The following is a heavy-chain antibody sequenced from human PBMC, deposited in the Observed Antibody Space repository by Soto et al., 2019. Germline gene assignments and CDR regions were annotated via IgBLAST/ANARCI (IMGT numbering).Heavy chain of an antibody. J-gene: IGHJ3*01. Sequence: QVQLVQSGAEVKKPGSSVKVSCKDSGGTFSNFAFSWVRQAPGPGLEWMGGIIPMSGTSNYAQKFQGRVTMTADESTRTAYMELNRLISEDTAMYYCASDYFYCSNGLCRHYAFDYWGQGTVVSVTS. CDR3: ASDYFYCSNGLCRHYAFDY. D-gene: IGHD2-8*01. CDR2: IIPMSGTS. CDR1: GGTFSNFA. V-gene: IGHV1-69*01.